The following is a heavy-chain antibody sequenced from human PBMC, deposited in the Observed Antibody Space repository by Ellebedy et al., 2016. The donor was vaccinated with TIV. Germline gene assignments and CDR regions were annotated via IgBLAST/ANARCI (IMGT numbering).Heavy chain of an antibody. Sequence: GESLKISCAASAFTFSYYWMGWVRQAPGKGLQWVASISQDGSAKYYVDSVKGRFTISRDNAKNSLYLEMNSLRAEETAVFYCVRGGGWVADYWGQGTLVTVSS. D-gene: IGHD1-26*01. J-gene: IGHJ4*02. CDR2: ISQDGSAK. CDR3: VRGGGWVADY. V-gene: IGHV3-7*01. CDR1: AFTFSYYW.